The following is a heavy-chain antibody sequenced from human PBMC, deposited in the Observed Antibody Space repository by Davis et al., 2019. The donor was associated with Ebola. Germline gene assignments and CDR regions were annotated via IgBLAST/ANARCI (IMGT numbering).Heavy chain of an antibody. CDR3: ARARVVVAAIVYYYYGMDV. V-gene: IGHV1-18*04. CDR1: GYTFTNYG. Sequence: AASVKVSCKASGYTFTNYGFTWVRQAPGQGLEWMGWISAYNGNTNYAQKLQGRVTMTTDTSTSTAYMELSSLRSEDTAVYYCARARVVVAAIVYYYYGMDVWGKGTTVTVSS. CDR2: ISAYNGNT. J-gene: IGHJ6*04. D-gene: IGHD2-15*01.